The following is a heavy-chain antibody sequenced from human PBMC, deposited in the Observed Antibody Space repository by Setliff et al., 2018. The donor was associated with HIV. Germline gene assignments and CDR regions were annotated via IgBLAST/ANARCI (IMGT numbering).Heavy chain of an antibody. CDR1: GYTFTNYA. V-gene: IGHV1-3*01. J-gene: IGHJ4*02. Sequence: ASVKVSCKASGYTFTNYAIHWVRQAPGQRLEWMGWINAGNGNTKYSQEFQDRVTITRDTSASTAYMELRSLRSDDTAVYYCARVGGPYYDLLTGYYGAVDYWGQGTLVTVPQ. CDR2: INAGNGNT. D-gene: IGHD3-9*01. CDR3: ARVGGPYYDLLTGYYGAVDY.